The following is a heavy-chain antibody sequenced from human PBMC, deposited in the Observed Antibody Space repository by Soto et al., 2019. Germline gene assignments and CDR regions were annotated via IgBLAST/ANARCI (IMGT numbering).Heavy chain of an antibody. V-gene: IGHV1-69*02. CDR3: ASGREVKHAAPLRLSYVDY. CDR1: GGTFSSYT. Sequence: QVQLVQSGAEVKKPGSSVKVSCTASGGTFSSYTISWVRQAPGQGLEWMGMIIPILGIENYAQKFQGRVTITADKSKSTAYMELLRLRSEDTDVYDVASGREVKHAAPLRLSYVDYWGQGTLVTVSS. CDR2: IIPILGIE. D-gene: IGHD1-26*01. J-gene: IGHJ4*02.